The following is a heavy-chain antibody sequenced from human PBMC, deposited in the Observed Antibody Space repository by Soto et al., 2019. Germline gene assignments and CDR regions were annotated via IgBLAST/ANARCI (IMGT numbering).Heavy chain of an antibody. V-gene: IGHV3-30*18. D-gene: IGHD3-10*01. CDR3: AKQIRITMVRGSELGSVDY. CDR1: GFTFSSYG. J-gene: IGHJ4*02. Sequence: QVQLVESGGGVVQPGRSLRLSCEASGFTFSSYGMHWVRQAPGKGLEWVAVISYDGSNKYYADSVKGRFTISRDNSKNTLYLQMNSLRAEDTAVYYCAKQIRITMVRGSELGSVDYWGQGTLVTVSS. CDR2: ISYDGSNK.